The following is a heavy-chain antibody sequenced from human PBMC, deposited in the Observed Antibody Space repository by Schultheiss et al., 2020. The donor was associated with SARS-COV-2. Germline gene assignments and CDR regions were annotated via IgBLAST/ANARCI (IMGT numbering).Heavy chain of an antibody. CDR1: GGSISSYY. J-gene: IGHJ5*02. D-gene: IGHD2-2*01. CDR2: IYYSGST. Sequence: SQTLSLTCTVSGGSISSYYWSWIRQPPGKGLEWIGYIYYSGSTNYNPSLKSRVTMSVDTSKNQFSLKLSSVTAADTAVYYCARQGDIVVVPAAMGWFDPWGQGTLVTVSS. CDR3: ARQGDIVVVPAAMGWFDP. V-gene: IGHV4-59*08.